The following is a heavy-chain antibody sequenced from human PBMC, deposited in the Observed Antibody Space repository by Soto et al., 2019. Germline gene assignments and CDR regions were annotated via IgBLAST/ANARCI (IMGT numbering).Heavy chain of an antibody. Sequence: SVKISCKASGGTFSSYAISWVRQAPGQGLEWMGGIIPIFGTANYAQKFQGRVTITADESTSTAYMELSSLRSEETAVYYCARSVLPNWNYVPGAFDIWGEGTMVTVSS. J-gene: IGHJ3*02. CDR2: IIPIFGTA. D-gene: IGHD1-7*01. V-gene: IGHV1-69*13. CDR1: GGTFSSYA. CDR3: ARSVLPNWNYVPGAFDI.